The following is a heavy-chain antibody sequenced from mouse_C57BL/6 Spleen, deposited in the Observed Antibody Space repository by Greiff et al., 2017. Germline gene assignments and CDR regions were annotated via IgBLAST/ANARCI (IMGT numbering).Heavy chain of an antibody. Sequence: EVQLMESGPGLVKPSQSLSLTCSVTGYSITSGHYWNWIRQFPGNKLEWMGYISYDGSNNYNPSLKNRNSITRDTSKNQFFLKLDSVTTEDTATYYCAREGNYGYYYAMDYWGQGTSVTVSS. CDR3: AREGNYGYYYAMDY. V-gene: IGHV3-6*01. CDR1: GYSITSGHY. J-gene: IGHJ4*01. D-gene: IGHD2-1*01. CDR2: ISYDGSN.